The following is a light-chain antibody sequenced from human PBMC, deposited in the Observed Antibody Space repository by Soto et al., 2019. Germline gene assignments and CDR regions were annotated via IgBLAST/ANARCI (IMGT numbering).Light chain of an antibody. CDR3: QSYDSSLSVLYV. J-gene: IGLJ1*01. CDR1: SYNIGAGYD. Sequence: QSVLTQPPSVSGAPGQRVTISCTGSSYNIGAGYDVHWYQQLPGTAPKLLIYGNSNRPSGVPDRFSGSKSGTSASLAITGLQAEYEADYYCQSYDSSLSVLYVFGTGTKLTVL. CDR2: GNS. V-gene: IGLV1-40*01.